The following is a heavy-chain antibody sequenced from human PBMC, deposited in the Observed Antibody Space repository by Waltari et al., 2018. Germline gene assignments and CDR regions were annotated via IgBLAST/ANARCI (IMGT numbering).Heavy chain of an antibody. D-gene: IGHD4-17*01. Sequence: EVQLVQSGGGLVQPGGSLRLSCAASGFTVGSNYMTWVRQAPGKGVECVSCSYSGGGTYDGAAVKGRFTISRNTSKNTLFLQMNSLRAEDTAMYYCARVGDYALKDWGQGTLVTVSS. CDR3: ARVGDYALKD. CDR1: GFTVGSNY. J-gene: IGHJ4*02. CDR2: SYSGGGT. V-gene: IGHV3-66*01.